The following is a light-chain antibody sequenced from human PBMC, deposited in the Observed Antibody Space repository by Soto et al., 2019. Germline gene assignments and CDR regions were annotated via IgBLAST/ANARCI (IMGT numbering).Light chain of an antibody. Sequence: LTQPAAVSGSPGQSITISCTGTSSDVGGYNYVSWYQQHPGKAPKLMIYDVSNRPSGVSNRFSGSKSGNTASLTISGLQAEDEADYYCSSYTSSSTLVFGGGTKVTVL. CDR1: SSDVGGYNY. CDR2: DVS. V-gene: IGLV2-14*01. CDR3: SSYTSSSTLV. J-gene: IGLJ2*01.